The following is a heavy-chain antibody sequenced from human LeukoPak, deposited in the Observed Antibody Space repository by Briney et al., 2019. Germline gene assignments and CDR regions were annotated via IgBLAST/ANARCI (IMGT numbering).Heavy chain of an antibody. J-gene: IGHJ4*02. CDR3: ARESRFWSGYPFFFDY. CDR2: INPSGGST. Sequence: ASVKVSCKASGYTFTSYYMHWVRQAPGQGLEWMGIINPSGGSTSYAQKFQGRVTMTRDTSTSTVYMELSSLRSEDTAVYYCARESRFWSGYPFFFDYWGQGTLVTVSS. CDR1: GYTFTSYY. D-gene: IGHD3-3*01. V-gene: IGHV1-46*01.